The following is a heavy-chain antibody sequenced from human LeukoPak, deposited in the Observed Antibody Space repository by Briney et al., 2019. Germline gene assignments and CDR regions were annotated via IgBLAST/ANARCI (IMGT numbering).Heavy chain of an antibody. D-gene: IGHD2-15*01. Sequence: ASVKVSCKASGYTFTSYGISWVRQAPGQGLEWMGWISAYNGNTNYAQKLQGRVTMTTDTSTSTAYMELSSLRSEDTAVYYCAREEIVVVVADHGMDVWGQGTTVTVSS. J-gene: IGHJ6*02. CDR3: AREEIVVVVADHGMDV. V-gene: IGHV1-18*01. CDR2: ISAYNGNT. CDR1: GYTFTSYG.